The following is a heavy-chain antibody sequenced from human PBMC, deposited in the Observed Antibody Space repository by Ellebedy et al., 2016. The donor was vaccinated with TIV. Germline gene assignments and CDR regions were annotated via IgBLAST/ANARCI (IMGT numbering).Heavy chain of an antibody. J-gene: IGHJ4*02. D-gene: IGHD5/OR15-5a*01. CDR1: GFNFGTYD. CDR3: AREGKCLEFDS. V-gene: IGHV3-30-3*01. CDR2: ISYDGNKE. Sequence: GGSLRLSXAASGFNFGTYDMHWVRQAPGKGLEWVAYISYDGNKEYYGDSVKGRFTISRDNSGNTLFVQMNSLRPEDTAVYYCAREGKCLEFDSWGQGALVTVSS.